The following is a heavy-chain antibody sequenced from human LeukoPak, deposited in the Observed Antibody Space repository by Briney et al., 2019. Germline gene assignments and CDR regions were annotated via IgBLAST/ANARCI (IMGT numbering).Heavy chain of an antibody. V-gene: IGHV4-39*01. J-gene: IGHJ3*02. D-gene: IGHD3-9*01. Sequence: SETLSLTCTVSGGSISSSSYYWGWIRQPPGKGLEWIGSIYYSGSTFYNPSLKSRVSISVDTSKNQFSLKLSSVTAADTAVYYCARSDYDNLSGYYDAFDIWGQGTMVTVSS. CDR2: IYYSGST. CDR1: GGSISSSSYY. CDR3: ARSDYDNLSGYYDAFDI.